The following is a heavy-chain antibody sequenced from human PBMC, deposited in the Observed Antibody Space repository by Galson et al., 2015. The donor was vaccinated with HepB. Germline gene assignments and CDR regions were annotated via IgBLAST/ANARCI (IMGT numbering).Heavy chain of an antibody. D-gene: IGHD1-26*01. CDR1: GYTFTSYA. Sequence: SVKVSCKASGYTFTSYAMNWVRQAPGPGLEWMGWINTNTGHPTYAQGFTGRFVFSLDTSVSTAYLQISSLKAEDTAVYYCARVVSTRQWELRWRGYYGMDVWGQVTTVTVSS. CDR2: INTNTGHP. J-gene: IGHJ6*02. V-gene: IGHV7-4-1*02. CDR3: ARVVSTRQWELRWRGYYGMDV.